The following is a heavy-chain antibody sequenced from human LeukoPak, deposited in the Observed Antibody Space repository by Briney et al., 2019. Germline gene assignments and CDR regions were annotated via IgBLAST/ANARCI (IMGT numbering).Heavy chain of an antibody. CDR3: ARDTPAAGTRYFDY. Sequence: PGGSLRLSCAASGFTFSSYSMNWVRQAPGKGLEWVSSISGSSSYIYYADSVKGRFTISRDNAKNSLYLQMNSLRAEDTAVYYCARDTPAAGTRYFDYWGQGTLVTVSS. V-gene: IGHV3-21*01. CDR2: ISGSSSYI. D-gene: IGHD6-13*01. J-gene: IGHJ4*02. CDR1: GFTFSSYS.